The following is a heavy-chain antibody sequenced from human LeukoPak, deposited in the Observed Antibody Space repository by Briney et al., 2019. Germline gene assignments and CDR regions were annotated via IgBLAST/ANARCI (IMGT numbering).Heavy chain of an antibody. CDR3: TRGDYSYSYFMDV. CDR1: GGSSSTYY. Sequence: PSETLSLTCTVSGGSSSTYYWSWIRQPAGKGLEWIGRIYKSGITNYNPSLKSRVTMSVDTFKNQFSLELTSVTAADTAVYYCTRGDYSYSYFMDVWGKGTTVTISS. CDR2: IYKSGIT. V-gene: IGHV4-4*07. J-gene: IGHJ6*03. D-gene: IGHD3-16*01.